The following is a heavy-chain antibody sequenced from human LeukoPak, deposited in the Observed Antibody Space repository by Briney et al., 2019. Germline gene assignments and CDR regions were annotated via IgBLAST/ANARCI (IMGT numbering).Heavy chain of an antibody. J-gene: IGHJ6*02. V-gene: IGHV3-30*03. CDR1: GFTFSNYG. CDR2: ISYDGSNK. D-gene: IGHD6-13*01. Sequence: GGSLRLSCTASGFTFSNYGMHWVRQAPGKGLEWVAVISYDGSNKYYADSVKGRFTISRDNSKNTLYLQMNSLRAEDTAVYYCAREKGSSWSRRNGMDVWGQGTTVTVSS. CDR3: AREKGSSWSRRNGMDV.